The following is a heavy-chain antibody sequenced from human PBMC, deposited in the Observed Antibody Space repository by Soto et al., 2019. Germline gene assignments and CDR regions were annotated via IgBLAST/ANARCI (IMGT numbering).Heavy chain of an antibody. V-gene: IGHV3-23*01. CDR1: GFTFSSYA. J-gene: IGHJ4*02. CDR3: AKALADYSDSSAYSDY. D-gene: IGHD3-22*01. Sequence: GGSLRLSCAASGFTFSSYAMSWGRQAPGKGLEWVSAISGSGGSTYYADSVKGRFTISRDNSKNTLYLQMNSLRAEDTAVYYCAKALADYSDSSAYSDYWGPGTMLTIYS. CDR2: ISGSGGST.